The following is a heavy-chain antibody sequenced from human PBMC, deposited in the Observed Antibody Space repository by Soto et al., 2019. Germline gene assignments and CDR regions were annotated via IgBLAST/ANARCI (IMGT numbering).Heavy chain of an antibody. CDR3: ARDFWSGYFYYYYGMDV. V-gene: IGHV1-69*13. D-gene: IGHD3-3*01. CDR2: IIPIFGTA. CDR1: GYTFTGQY. J-gene: IGHJ6*02. Sequence: VASVKVSCKASGYTFTGQYMHWVRQAPGQGLEWMGGIIPIFGTANYAQKFQGRVTITADESTSTAYMELSSLRSEDTAVYYCARDFWSGYFYYYYGMDVWGQGTTVTVSS.